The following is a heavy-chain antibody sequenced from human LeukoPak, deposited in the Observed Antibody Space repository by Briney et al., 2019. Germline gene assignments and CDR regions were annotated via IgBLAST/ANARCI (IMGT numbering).Heavy chain of an antibody. CDR1: GGSISSYY. D-gene: IGHD1-26*01. V-gene: IGHV4-4*07. J-gene: IGHJ5*02. CDR2: IYTSGST. CDR3: ARDRTSLWELIQGRWFDP. Sequence: SETLSLTCTVSGGSISSYYWSWIRQPAGKGLEWIGRIYTSGSTNYNPSLKSRVTVSVDTSKNQFSLKLSSVTAADTAVYYCARDRTSLWELIQGRWFDPWGQGTLVTVSS.